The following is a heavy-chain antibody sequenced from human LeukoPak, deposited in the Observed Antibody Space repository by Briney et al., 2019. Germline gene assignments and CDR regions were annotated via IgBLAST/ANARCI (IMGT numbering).Heavy chain of an antibody. V-gene: IGHV4-34*01. D-gene: IGHD2-2*01. Sequence: SETLSLTCAVYGGSFSGYYWSWIRQPPGKGLEWIGEINHSGSTNYNPSLKSRVTISVDTSKNQFSLKLSSVTAADTAVYYCARICGYCSSVGAFDIWGQGTMVTVSS. J-gene: IGHJ3*02. CDR1: GGSFSGYY. CDR2: INHSGST. CDR3: ARICGYCSSVGAFDI.